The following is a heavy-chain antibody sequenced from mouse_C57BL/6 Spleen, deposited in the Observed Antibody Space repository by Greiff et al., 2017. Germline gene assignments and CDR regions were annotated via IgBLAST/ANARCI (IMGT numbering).Heavy chain of an antibody. D-gene: IGHD1-1*01. CDR3: TRDYYGSSYFYYYAMDY. Sequence: EVHLVESGDGLVKPGGSLKLSCAASGFTFSSYAMSWVRQTPEQRLEWVAYISSGGDYIYYAATVKGRFTISRDNAWNTLYLQMSSLQSEDTAMYDCTRDYYGSSYFYYYAMDYWGQGTSVTVSS. V-gene: IGHV5-9-1*02. CDR2: ISSGGDYI. CDR1: GFTFSSYA. J-gene: IGHJ4*01.